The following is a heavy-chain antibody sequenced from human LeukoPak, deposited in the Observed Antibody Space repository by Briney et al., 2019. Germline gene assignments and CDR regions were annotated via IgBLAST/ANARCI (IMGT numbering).Heavy chain of an antibody. D-gene: IGHD3-10*01. CDR3: ARDRYFYGSGSYYNDY. J-gene: IGHJ4*02. V-gene: IGHV3-74*01. CDR2: SKDDGTSS. Sequence: PGGSLRLSCAASGFRFSGSWMHWVRQPPGKGLVWVSRSKDDGTSSSYADSVKGRFTISSDNAQNTLYLQMNSLSAEDTAVYYCARDRYFYGSGSYYNDYWGQGTLVTVSS. CDR1: GFRFSGSW.